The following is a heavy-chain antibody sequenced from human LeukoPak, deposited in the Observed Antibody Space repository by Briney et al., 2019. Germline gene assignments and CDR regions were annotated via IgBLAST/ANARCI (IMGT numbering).Heavy chain of an antibody. Sequence: GGSLRLSCAASGFTFSNAWMSWVRQAPGKGLEWVSAISGSGGSTYYADSVKGRFTISRDNSKNTLYLQMNSLRAEDTAVYYCAKGGATRYYFDYWGQGTLVTVSA. J-gene: IGHJ4*02. CDR3: AKGGATRYYFDY. V-gene: IGHV3-23*01. CDR1: GFTFSNAW. CDR2: ISGSGGST. D-gene: IGHD5-12*01.